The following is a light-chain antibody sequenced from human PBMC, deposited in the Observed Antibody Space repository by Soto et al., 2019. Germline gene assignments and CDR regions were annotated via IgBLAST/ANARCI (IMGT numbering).Light chain of an antibody. J-gene: IGKJ1*01. CDR3: HQYVNSPWT. CDR2: DAS. Sequence: EFVLTQSPATLSLSPGERATLSCRASQSVGTYLAWYQQKPGQAPRLLIYDASDRATGIPARFSGSGSGTDFTLTISRLEPEDFAVYFCHQYVNSPWTFGQGTKVDIK. CDR1: QSVGTY. V-gene: IGKV3-11*01.